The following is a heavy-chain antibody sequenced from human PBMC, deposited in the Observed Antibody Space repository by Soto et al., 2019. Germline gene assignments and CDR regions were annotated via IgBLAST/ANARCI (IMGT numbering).Heavy chain of an antibody. V-gene: IGHV3-72*01. Sequence: GESLKISCAASGFTFSDYYMDWVRQAPGKGLEWVGRSRNKANSYTTEYAASVKGRFSISRDDSKNSLYLHMNSLKIEDTAVYYCARSQGGQYAFDIWGQGTMVTVSS. CDR1: GFTFSDYY. D-gene: IGHD2-15*01. CDR3: ARSQGGQYAFDI. CDR2: SRNKANSYTT. J-gene: IGHJ3*02.